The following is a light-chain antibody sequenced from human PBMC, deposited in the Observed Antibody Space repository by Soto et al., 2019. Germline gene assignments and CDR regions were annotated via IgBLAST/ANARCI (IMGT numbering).Light chain of an antibody. J-gene: IGKJ1*01. CDR3: QQRSNSPRT. Sequence: EIVMTQSPATLSVSPGERATLSCRASQSVSSYLAWYQQKPGQAPRLLIYDASNRATGIPARFSGSGSGTDFTLTISSLGPEDFAVYYCQQRSNSPRTFGQGTKVDIK. V-gene: IGKV3-11*01. CDR2: DAS. CDR1: QSVSSY.